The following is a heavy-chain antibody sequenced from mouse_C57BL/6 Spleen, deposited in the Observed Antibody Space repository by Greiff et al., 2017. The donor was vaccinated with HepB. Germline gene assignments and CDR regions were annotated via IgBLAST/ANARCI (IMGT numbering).Heavy chain of an antibody. J-gene: IGHJ3*01. V-gene: IGHV1-62-2*01. CDR2: FYPGSGSI. CDR3: ARREDSSGGFAY. Sequence: VQLQQSGAELVKPGASVKLSCKASGYTFTEYTIHWVKQRSGQGLEWIGEFYPGSGSIKYNEKFKDKATLTVDKSSSTVYMELSRLTSEDSAVYFCARREDSSGGFAYWGQGTLVTVSA. CDR1: GYTFTEYT. D-gene: IGHD3-2*02.